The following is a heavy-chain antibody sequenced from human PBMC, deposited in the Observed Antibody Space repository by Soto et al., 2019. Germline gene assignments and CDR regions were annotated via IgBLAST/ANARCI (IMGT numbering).Heavy chain of an antibody. J-gene: IGHJ6*02. Sequence: QVQLVQSGAEVKKPGASVKVSCKASGYTFTSYGISWVRQAPGQGLEWMGWISAYNGNTNYAQKLQGRVTMTTDTSTSTAYMELSRLRSDDPALYYCARVQWLRSGPFYYYGRDVGGQGTTVTVSS. CDR3: ARVQWLRSGPFYYYGRDV. D-gene: IGHD5-12*01. CDR2: ISAYNGNT. CDR1: GYTFTSYG. V-gene: IGHV1-18*01.